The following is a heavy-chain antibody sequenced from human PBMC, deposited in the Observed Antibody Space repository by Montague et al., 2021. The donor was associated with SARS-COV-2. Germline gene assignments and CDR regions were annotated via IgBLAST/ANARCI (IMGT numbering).Heavy chain of an antibody. Sequence: SETLSLTCSVSGGSISSDYWSCILRSPGKELEWWVDVYYRWTANYNHSLKSRVTFSVDTSKNQFSLMLISVTAADTAVYFCAREDSWHWLAPWGQGVLVTVSS. CDR1: GGSISSDY. J-gene: IGHJ5*02. CDR2: VYYRWTA. CDR3: AREDSWHWLAP. V-gene: IGHV4-59*01. D-gene: IGHD2-15*01.